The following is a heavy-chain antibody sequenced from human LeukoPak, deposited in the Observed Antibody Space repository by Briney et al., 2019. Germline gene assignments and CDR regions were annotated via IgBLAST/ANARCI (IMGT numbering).Heavy chain of an antibody. CDR2: INPNSGGT. D-gene: IGHD3-22*01. Sequence: ASVKVSCKASGYTFTGYYMHWVRQAPGQGLEWMGWINPNSGGTTYAQKFQGRVTMTRDTSISTAYMELSRLRSDDTAVYYCARVYKTYYYDSSGLSYWGQGTLVTVSS. CDR1: GYTFTGYY. CDR3: ARVYKTYYYDSSGLSY. V-gene: IGHV1-2*02. J-gene: IGHJ4*02.